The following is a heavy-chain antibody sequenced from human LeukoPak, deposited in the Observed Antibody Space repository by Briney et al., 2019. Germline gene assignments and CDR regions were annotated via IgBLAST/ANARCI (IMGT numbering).Heavy chain of an antibody. CDR1: GFTFRIYW. Sequence: GGSLRLSCAASGFTFRIYWMHWVRQAPGKGLVWVSRINSDGSTTAYADSVKGRFTISRDNAENTLYLQMNSLRAEDTAVYYCTRDSGTGSAWYPFDYWGQGTLVTVSS. CDR3: TRDSGTGSAWYPFDY. J-gene: IGHJ4*02. V-gene: IGHV3-74*03. D-gene: IGHD6-19*01. CDR2: INSDGSTT.